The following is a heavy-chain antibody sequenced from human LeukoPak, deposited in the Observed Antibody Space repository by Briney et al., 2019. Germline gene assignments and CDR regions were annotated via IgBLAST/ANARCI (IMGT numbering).Heavy chain of an antibody. D-gene: IGHD6-19*01. V-gene: IGHV3-48*03. CDR1: GFTLSSYE. Sequence: PGGSLRLSCAASGFTLSSYEMNWVRQAPGKGLEWVSYISSSGSTIYYADSVKGRFTISRDNAKNSLYLQMNSLRAEDTAVYYCASGLSYSSGWSLDYWGQGTLVTVSS. J-gene: IGHJ4*02. CDR3: ASGLSYSSGWSLDY. CDR2: ISSSGSTI.